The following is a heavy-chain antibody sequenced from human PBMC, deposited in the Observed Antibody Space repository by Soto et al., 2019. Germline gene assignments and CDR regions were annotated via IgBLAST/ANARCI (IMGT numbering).Heavy chain of an antibody. D-gene: IGHD3-22*01. J-gene: IGHJ5*02. CDR2: ISGSGGST. CDR3: ASYSSGYSSPPHWFDP. V-gene: IGHV3-23*01. CDR1: GFTFSSYA. Sequence: GGSLRLFCAASGFTFSSYAMSWVRQAPGKGLEWVSAISGSGGSTYYADSVKGRFTISRDNSKNTLYLQMNSLRAEDTAVYYCASYSSGYSSPPHWFDPWGQGTLVTVSS.